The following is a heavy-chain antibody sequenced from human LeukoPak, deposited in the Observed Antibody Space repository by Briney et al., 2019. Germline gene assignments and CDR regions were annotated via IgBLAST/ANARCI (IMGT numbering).Heavy chain of an antibody. D-gene: IGHD5-18*01. J-gene: IGHJ6*02. CDR1: GFTFSNYW. CDR3: ARDAVDTANAV. CDR2: IYTDGSST. Sequence: GGSLRLSCAASGFTFSNYWMHWVRQAPGKGLVWVSRIYTDGSSTNYADSVKGRFTISRDNAKNTLYLQMNSLRAEDTAVYYCARDAVDTANAVWGQGTTVTVS. V-gene: IGHV3-74*01.